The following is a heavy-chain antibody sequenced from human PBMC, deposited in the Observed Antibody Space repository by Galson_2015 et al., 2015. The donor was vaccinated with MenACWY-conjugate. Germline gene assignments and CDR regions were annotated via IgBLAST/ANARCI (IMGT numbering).Heavy chain of an antibody. CDR3: AREFSY. CDR2: IHYSGST. D-gene: IGHD2/OR15-2a*01. J-gene: IGHJ4*02. CDR1: GASISTDY. Sequence: ETLSLTCSASGASISTDYWSWIRQPPGKGLEWIGYIHYSGSTKYNPSLKTRITMSLDTSEDQFSLKLSSVTAADTAVYYCAREFSYWGQGTLVTVSS. V-gene: IGHV4-59*01.